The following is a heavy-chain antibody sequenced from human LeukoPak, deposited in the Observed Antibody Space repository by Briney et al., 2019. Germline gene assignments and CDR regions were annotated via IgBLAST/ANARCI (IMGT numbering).Heavy chain of an antibody. CDR2: LENEGTTK. J-gene: IGHJ4*02. Sequence: PGGSLRLSCPASGFTFRGLGMHWVRQAPGKGREWVAFLENEGTTKYYADCEKGRFSISRDNSKNTLFLQENRVRLDHRSTYYCVTDLHGIHWYVHWGQGTLVTVSS. D-gene: IGHD3-16*01. CDR1: GFTFRGLG. V-gene: IGHV3-30*02. CDR3: VTDLHGIHWYVH.